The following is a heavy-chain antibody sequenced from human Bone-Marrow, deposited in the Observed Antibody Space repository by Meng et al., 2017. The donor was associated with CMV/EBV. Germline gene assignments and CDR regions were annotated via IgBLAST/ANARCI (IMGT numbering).Heavy chain of an antibody. CDR3: AKEQTSSRRFLEGGPNFDL. Sequence: GESLKISCAAPGFFFSTYEMNWVRQAPGKGLEWVSYISGSGDTIYYADSVKGRFTVSRDNSRNTLFLQMNSLRPDDTALYYCAKEQTSSRRFLEGGPNFDLWGRGTLVTVSS. J-gene: IGHJ2*01. V-gene: IGHV3-48*03. CDR2: ISGSGDTI. D-gene: IGHD3-3*01. CDR1: GFFFSTYE.